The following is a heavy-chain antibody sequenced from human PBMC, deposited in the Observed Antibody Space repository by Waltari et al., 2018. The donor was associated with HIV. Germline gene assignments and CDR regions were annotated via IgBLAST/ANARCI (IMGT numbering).Heavy chain of an antibody. Sequence: EVQLVESGGGLVKPGGSLRLSCAASGFTFSNAWMSWVRQAPGRGLEWVGRIKSKTDGGTTDYAAPVKGRFTISRDDSKNTLYLQMNSLKTVDTAVYYCTTVAYGSGSLYYFDYWGQGTLVTVSS. CDR3: TTVAYGSGSLYYFDY. D-gene: IGHD3-10*01. J-gene: IGHJ4*02. CDR2: IKSKTDGGTT. CDR1: GFTFSNAW. V-gene: IGHV3-15*01.